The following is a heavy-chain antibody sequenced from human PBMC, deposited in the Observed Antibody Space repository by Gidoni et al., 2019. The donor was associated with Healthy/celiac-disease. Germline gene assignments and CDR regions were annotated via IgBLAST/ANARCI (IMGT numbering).Heavy chain of an antibody. D-gene: IGHD3-22*01. CDR2: ISSSSSTI. J-gene: IGHJ4*02. Sequence: EVQLVESGGGLVQLGGSLRLSCAASGFTFSSYSMNWVRQDPGKGLEWVSYISSSSSTIYYADSVKGRFTISRDNAKNSLYLQMNSLRDEDTAVYYCARDVSFGGYRGGYFDYWGQGTLVTVSS. CDR1: GFTFSSYS. CDR3: ARDVSFGGYRGGYFDY. V-gene: IGHV3-48*02.